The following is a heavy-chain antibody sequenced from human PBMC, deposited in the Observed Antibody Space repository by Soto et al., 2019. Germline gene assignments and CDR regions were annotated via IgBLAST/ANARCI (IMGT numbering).Heavy chain of an antibody. Sequence: GGSLRLSCAASGFTVSSNYMSWVRQAPGKGLEWVSVIYSGGSTYYADSVKGRFTISRDNSKNTLYLQMNSLRAEDTAVYYCARGSGYDFWSGYLYYFDYWGQGTLVTVSS. CDR2: IYSGGST. J-gene: IGHJ4*02. CDR3: ARGSGYDFWSGYLYYFDY. D-gene: IGHD3-3*01. V-gene: IGHV3-66*01. CDR1: GFTVSSNY.